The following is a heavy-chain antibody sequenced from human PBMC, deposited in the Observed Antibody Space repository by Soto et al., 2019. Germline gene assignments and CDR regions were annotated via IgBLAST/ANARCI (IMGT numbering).Heavy chain of an antibody. CDR2: ISYDGSNK. V-gene: IGHV3-30*18. CDR3: AKEWDVLRFLGWLLSPPDY. D-gene: IGHD3-3*01. J-gene: IGHJ4*02. CDR1: GFTFSSYG. Sequence: GGSLRLSCAASGFTFSSYGMHWVRQAPGKGLEWVAVISYDGSNKYYADSVKGRFTISRDNSKNTLYLQMNSLRAEDTAVYYCAKEWDVLRFLGWLLSPPDYWGQGTMVTVSS.